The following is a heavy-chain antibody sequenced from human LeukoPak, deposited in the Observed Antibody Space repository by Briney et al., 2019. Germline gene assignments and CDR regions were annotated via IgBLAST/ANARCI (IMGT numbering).Heavy chain of an antibody. CDR2: IYPGDSDT. CDR3: ARLPQQYYYDSSGLGRALYGMDV. Sequence: GESLKISCKGSGYSFTSYWIGWVRQMPGKGLEWMGIIYPGDSDTRYSPSFQGQVTISADKSISTAYLQWSSLKASDTAMYYCARLPQQYYYDSSGLGRALYGMDVWGQGTTVTVSS. CDR1: GYSFTSYW. D-gene: IGHD3-22*01. V-gene: IGHV5-51*01. J-gene: IGHJ6*02.